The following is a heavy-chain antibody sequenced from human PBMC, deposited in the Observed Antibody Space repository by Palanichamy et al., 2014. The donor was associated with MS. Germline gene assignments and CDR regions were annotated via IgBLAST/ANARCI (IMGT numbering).Heavy chain of an antibody. D-gene: IGHD6-13*01. J-gene: IGHJ5*02. V-gene: IGHV4-59*01. Sequence: VRLQESGPGLVKPSETLSLTCTVSGTSIRSYSWNYWSWIRQPPGKGLEWIGYIYDSEITRYNPSLKSRVTISVDTSNNQFSLKLTSVTAADTAIYFCARDRVNYTSSSPTFDWFDPWGQGTLVTVSS. CDR2: IYDSEIT. CDR3: ARDRVNYTSSSPTFDWFDP. CDR1: GTSIRSYSWNY.